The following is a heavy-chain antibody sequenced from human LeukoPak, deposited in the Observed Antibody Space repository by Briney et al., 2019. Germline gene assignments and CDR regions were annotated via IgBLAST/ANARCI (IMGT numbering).Heavy chain of an antibody. D-gene: IGHD3-22*01. J-gene: IGHJ4*02. CDR3: ASHAHDYDSSGYFDS. V-gene: IGHV3-23*01. CDR1: RLTFNSNA. Sequence: GGSLRLSCVVSRLTFNSNAMYWVRQAPGKGLEWVSGISVSGGSEYYADSVKGRFSVSRDNSEHTAYLQMNSLRAEDTAVYFCASHAHDYDSSGYFDSWGQGALVTVSS. CDR2: ISVSGGSE.